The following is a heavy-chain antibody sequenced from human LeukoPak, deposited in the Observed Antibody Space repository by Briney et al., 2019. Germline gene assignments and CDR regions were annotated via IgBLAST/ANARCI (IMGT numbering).Heavy chain of an antibody. CDR1: GFTFRNYV. D-gene: IGHD1-26*01. J-gene: IGHJ4*02. Sequence: GGSLGLSCAASGFTFRNYVIHWVRQAPGKGLEWVSHITASGTAMFYADSVKGRFTISRDNAKNSLYLQMNSLRDEDTAVYYCASSGSYRFDYWGQGTLVTVSS. CDR2: ITASGTAM. CDR3: ASSGSYRFDY. V-gene: IGHV3-48*02.